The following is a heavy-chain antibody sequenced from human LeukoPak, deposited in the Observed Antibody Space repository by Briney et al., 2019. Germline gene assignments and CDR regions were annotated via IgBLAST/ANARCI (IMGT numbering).Heavy chain of an antibody. V-gene: IGHV3-21*01. CDR3: ARDAWCDY. Sequence: GGSLRLSCAASGFSFTSFTMNWVRQAPGRGLGWVSSISSTNSYIYYAESVKGRLTISRDNAKNSLYLQMNSLTAEDTAVYYCARDAWCDYWGQGTLVTVSS. CDR1: GFSFTSFT. CDR2: ISSTNSYI. D-gene: IGHD2-8*02. J-gene: IGHJ4*02.